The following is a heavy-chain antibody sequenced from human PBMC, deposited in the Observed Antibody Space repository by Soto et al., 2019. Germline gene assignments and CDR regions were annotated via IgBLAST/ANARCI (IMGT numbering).Heavy chain of an antibody. CDR2: IYYSGST. CDR3: ARLGLEYYYYYMDV. CDR1: GGSSSSYY. V-gene: IGHV4-59*08. D-gene: IGHD4-17*01. J-gene: IGHJ6*03. Sequence: ETLCVTCTVSGGSSSSYYGSLIRQPPGKGLEWIGYIYYSGSTNYNPSLKSRVTISVDTSKNQFSLKLSSVTAADTAVYYCARLGLEYYYYYMDVWGKGTTVTVSS.